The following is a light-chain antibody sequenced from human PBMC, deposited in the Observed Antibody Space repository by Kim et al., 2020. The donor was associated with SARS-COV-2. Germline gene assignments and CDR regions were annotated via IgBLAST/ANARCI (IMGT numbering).Light chain of an antibody. Sequence: EIVMTQSPGTMSVSPGERATLSCRASQSVTRNLAWYQQKPGQAPRLLISGASTWATGIPARFSVSGSGTEFTLTISSLQSEDFAVYYCQQYNNWPYTFGQGTKLEI. J-gene: IGKJ2*01. CDR1: QSVTRN. V-gene: IGKV3-15*01. CDR2: GAS. CDR3: QQYNNWPYT.